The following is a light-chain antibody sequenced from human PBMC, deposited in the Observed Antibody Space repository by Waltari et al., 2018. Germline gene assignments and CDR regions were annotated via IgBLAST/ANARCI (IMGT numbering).Light chain of an antibody. CDR1: QVILGY. CDR3: QQLKSYPIT. CDR2: ATS. J-gene: IGKJ5*01. Sequence: TQLTQSPSSLSASVGDRVTITCRASQVILGYLAWYQQRPGKAPKFLIYATSTLRSGVPSRFSGRGSGTDFTLTISDLQPEDFATYYCQQLKSYPITFGQGTRLEIK. V-gene: IGKV1-9*01.